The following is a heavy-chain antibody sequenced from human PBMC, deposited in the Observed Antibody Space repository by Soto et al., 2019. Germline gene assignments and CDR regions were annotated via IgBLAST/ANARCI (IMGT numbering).Heavy chain of an antibody. J-gene: IGHJ6*02. Sequence: EVQLVESGGGLVQPGGSLRLSCAASGFTFSRYAMHWVRQAPGKGLEYVSTISSNGGSTYYANSVKGRFTISRDNSKNALHLQMGSLRAEDMAVYYCARAGDYGGCYYGMDVWGQGTTVTVSS. D-gene: IGHD4-17*01. CDR3: ARAGDYGGCYYGMDV. CDR2: ISSNGGST. CDR1: GFTFSRYA. V-gene: IGHV3-64*01.